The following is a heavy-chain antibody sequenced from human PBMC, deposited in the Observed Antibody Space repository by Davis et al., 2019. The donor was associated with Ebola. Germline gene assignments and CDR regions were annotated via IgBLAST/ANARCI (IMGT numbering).Heavy chain of an antibody. V-gene: IGHV3-30*18. J-gene: IGHJ4*02. D-gene: IGHD3-10*01. Sequence: PGGSLRLSCAASGFTFSSYGMHWVRQAPGKGLEWVAVISYDGSNKYYADSVRGRFTISRDNSKNTLYLQMNSLRAEDTAVYYCAKGPSLYRYYYDSGKFDYWGQGTLVTVSS. CDR1: GFTFSSYG. CDR3: AKGPSLYRYYYDSGKFDY. CDR2: ISYDGSNK.